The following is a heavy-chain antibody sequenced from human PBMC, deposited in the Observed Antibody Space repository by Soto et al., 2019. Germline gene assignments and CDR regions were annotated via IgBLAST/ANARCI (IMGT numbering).Heavy chain of an antibody. V-gene: IGHV1-18*01. CDR3: ARRNELYYDFWSGYLPTDS. CDR1: GYTFTSYG. CDR2: ISAYNGNT. Sequence: QVPLVQSGAEVKKPGASVKVSCKASGYTFTSYGISWVRQAPGQGLERMGWISAYNGNTNYAQKLQGRVTMTTDTSTSTAYMELRSLRSDDTAVYYCARRNELYYDFWSGYLPTDSWGQGTLVTVSS. D-gene: IGHD3-3*01. J-gene: IGHJ4*02.